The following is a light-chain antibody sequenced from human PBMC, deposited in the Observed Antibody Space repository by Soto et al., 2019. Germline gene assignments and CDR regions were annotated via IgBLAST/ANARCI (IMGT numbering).Light chain of an antibody. Sequence: QSVLTQPPSVSGAPGQRITISCTGSSSNIGAGYPIHWYQQLPGTAPRLLIFGNTIRPSGVPARFSGSRSGLAITGLQAEDEAEYYCLLYSGGAPVFGGGTKLTVL. CDR3: LLYSGGAPV. V-gene: IGLV1-40*01. J-gene: IGLJ3*02. CDR2: GNT. CDR1: SSNIGAGYP.